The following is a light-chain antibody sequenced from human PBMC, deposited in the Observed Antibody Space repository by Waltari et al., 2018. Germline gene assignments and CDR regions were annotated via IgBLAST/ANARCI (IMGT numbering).Light chain of an antibody. J-gene: IGLJ2*01. Sequence: QSALTQPAPVSGSPGHSITLSRTGTDSAVWTYNFVSWYQQHQGKAPKLMIYEVTKRPSGASNRFSGSKSGNTASLTSSGLQAEDEADYYCCSYAGSSISVLFGGGTKLTVL. CDR1: DSAVWTYNF. CDR2: EVT. V-gene: IGLV2-23*02. CDR3: CSYAGSSISVL.